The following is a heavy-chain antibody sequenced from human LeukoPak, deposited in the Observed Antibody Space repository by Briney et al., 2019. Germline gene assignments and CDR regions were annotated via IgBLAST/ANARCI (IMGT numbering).Heavy chain of an antibody. J-gene: IGHJ4*02. CDR2: VNGNGRST. CDR1: GFTFSTYW. V-gene: IGHV3-74*01. Sequence: GGSLRLPCAASGFTFSTYWMHWVRQAPGKGLVWVSRVNGNGRSTNYADSVKGRFTISRDTAKNTLYLQMNSLRAEDTAVYFCARGPQNSYGSGTYYDGVFDNWGQGTLVTVAS. CDR3: ARGPQNSYGSGTYYDGVFDN. D-gene: IGHD3-10*01.